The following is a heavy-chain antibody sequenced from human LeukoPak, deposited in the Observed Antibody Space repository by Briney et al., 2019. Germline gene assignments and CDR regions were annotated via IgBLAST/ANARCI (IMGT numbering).Heavy chain of an antibody. V-gene: IGHV3-74*01. Sequence: PGGSLRLSCEASGFTFSSYWMHWVRQAPGKGLVWVSRIDSDETSTIYADSVKGRFTISRDNAKNSLSLHMNSLRAEDTAVYYCARKGYYYDSSGYYRPFDFWGQGTLVTVSS. CDR3: ARKGYYYDSSGYYRPFDF. D-gene: IGHD3-22*01. CDR2: IDSDETST. CDR1: GFTFSSYW. J-gene: IGHJ4*02.